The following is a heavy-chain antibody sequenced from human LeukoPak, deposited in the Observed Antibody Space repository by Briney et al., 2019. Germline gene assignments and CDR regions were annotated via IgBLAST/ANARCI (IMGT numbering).Heavy chain of an antibody. V-gene: IGHV4-59*01. Sequence: PSETLSLTCTVSGGSISSYYWSWIRQPPGKGLEWIGYVYYSGSTNYNPSLKSRVTISVDTSKNQFSLKLSSVTAADTAVYYCARYDDYYDSSGYYADAFDIWGPGTIVTVSS. J-gene: IGHJ3*02. CDR3: ARYDDYYDSSGYYADAFDI. CDR2: VYYSGST. D-gene: IGHD3-22*01. CDR1: GGSISSYY.